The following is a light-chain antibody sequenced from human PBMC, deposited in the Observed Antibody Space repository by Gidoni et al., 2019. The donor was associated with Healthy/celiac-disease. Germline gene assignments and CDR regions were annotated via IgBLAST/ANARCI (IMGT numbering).Light chain of an antibody. CDR1: GSDVGGYNY. J-gene: IGLJ1*01. Sequence: QSALTQPRPVSGSPGQSVTISCTGTGSDVGGYNYVSWYQQHPGKAPKLMIYDVSKRPSGVPDRFSGSKSGNTASLTISGLQAEDEADYYCCSYAGSYNYVFGTGTKVTVL. CDR3: CSYAGSYNYV. CDR2: DVS. V-gene: IGLV2-11*01.